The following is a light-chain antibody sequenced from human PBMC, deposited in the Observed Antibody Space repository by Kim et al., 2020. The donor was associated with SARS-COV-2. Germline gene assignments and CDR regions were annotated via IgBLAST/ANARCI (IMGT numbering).Light chain of an antibody. Sequence: QRVTISCAGSSSNIGAGYDVHWYQQLPGTAPKLLIYGNSNRPSGVPDRFSGSKSGTSASLAITGLQAEDEADYYCQSYDGSLSGWVFGGGTQLTVL. CDR3: QSYDGSLSGWV. CDR2: GNS. J-gene: IGLJ3*02. CDR1: SSNIGAGYD. V-gene: IGLV1-40*01.